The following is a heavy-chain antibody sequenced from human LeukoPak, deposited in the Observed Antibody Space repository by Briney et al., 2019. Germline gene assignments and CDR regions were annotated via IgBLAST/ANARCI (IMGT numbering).Heavy chain of an antibody. D-gene: IGHD3-3*01. V-gene: IGHV3-23*01. CDR1: GFTFSSYA. J-gene: IGHJ4*02. CDR2: ISGSGGST. Sequence: GGSLRLSCAASGFTFSSYAMSWVRQAPGKGLEWVSAISGSGGSTYYADSVKGRFTISRDNAKNSLYLQMNSLRAEDTAVYYCARAGHQLRFLEYYFDYWGQGTLVTVSS. CDR3: ARAGHQLRFLEYYFDY.